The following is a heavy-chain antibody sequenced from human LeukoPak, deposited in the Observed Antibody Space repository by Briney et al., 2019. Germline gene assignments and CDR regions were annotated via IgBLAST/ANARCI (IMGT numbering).Heavy chain of an antibody. V-gene: IGHV1-2*02. CDR1: GYTFTGYY. D-gene: IGHD6-13*01. J-gene: IGHJ3*02. CDR2: INPNSGGT. CDR3: AREMASSSWPDAFDI. Sequence: GASVRVSCKASGYTFTGYYIHWVRQAPGQGLEWMGWINPNSGGTNYAQKFQGRVTMTRDTSISTAYMELSRLRSDDTAVYYCAREMASSSWPDAFDIWGQGTMVTVSS.